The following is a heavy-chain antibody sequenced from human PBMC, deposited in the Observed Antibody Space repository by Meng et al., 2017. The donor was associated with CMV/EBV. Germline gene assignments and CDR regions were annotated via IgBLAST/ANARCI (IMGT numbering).Heavy chain of an antibody. J-gene: IGHJ5*02. CDR2: IYSDGINT. V-gene: IGHV3-23*03. CDR3: ARGVAAAFWFDP. CDR1: GFTFSSYA. Sequence: GESLKISCAASGFTFSSYAMTWVRQAPGKRLEWVSVIYSDGINTYYADSVKGRFTIYRDDSKNMLYLQMNSLRVEDTAVYYCARGVAAAFWFDPWGQGTLVTVSS. D-gene: IGHD6-13*01.